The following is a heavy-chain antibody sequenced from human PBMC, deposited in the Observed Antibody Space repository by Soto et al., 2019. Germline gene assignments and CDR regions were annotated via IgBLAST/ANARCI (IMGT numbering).Heavy chain of an antibody. J-gene: IGHJ5*02. CDR3: AKVPESSGWYYWFDP. CDR2: ISYDGSNK. V-gene: IGHV3-30*18. Sequence: GGSLRLSCAASGFTFSTYGMHWVRQAPGKGLEWVAVISYDGSNKYYADSVKGRFTIFRDNSNNTLFLKMNSLRAEDKAVYYCAKVPESSGWYYWFDPWVQGTLVTVAS. CDR1: GFTFSTYG. D-gene: IGHD6-19*01.